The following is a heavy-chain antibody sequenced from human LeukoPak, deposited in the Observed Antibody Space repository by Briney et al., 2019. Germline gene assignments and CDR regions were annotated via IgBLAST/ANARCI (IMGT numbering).Heavy chain of an antibody. J-gene: IGHJ4*02. D-gene: IGHD5/OR15-5a*01. CDR1: GGSISSHY. CDR3: ARGVNEDYFDY. CDR2: ISYIGST. Sequence: SETHSLTCTVSGGSISSHYWTWIRQPPGKGLEWIGYISYIGSTNYNPSLKSRVTISVDTSKNQFSLKLSSVTAADTAVYYCARGVNEDYFDYWGQGTLVTVSS. V-gene: IGHV4-59*11.